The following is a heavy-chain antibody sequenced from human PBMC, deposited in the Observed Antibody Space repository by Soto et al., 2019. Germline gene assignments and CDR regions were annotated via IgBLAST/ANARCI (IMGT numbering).Heavy chain of an antibody. CDR2: IDWDDDK. V-gene: IGHV2-70*11. D-gene: IGHD3-9*01. Sequence: SGPTLVNPTQSLTLTCSFSGFSLSTTEVAVGWIRQPPGKALEWLARIDWDDDKYYSTSLKTRLTISKDTSKNQVVLTMTNMDPVDTATYYCARTPGGYDILTGYYYFYGMDVWGQGTTVTVSS. CDR1: GFSLSTTEVA. CDR3: ARTPGGYDILTGYYYFYGMDV. J-gene: IGHJ6*02.